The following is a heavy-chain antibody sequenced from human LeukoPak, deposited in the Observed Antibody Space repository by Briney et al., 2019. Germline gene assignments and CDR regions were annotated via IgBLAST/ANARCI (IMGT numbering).Heavy chain of an antibody. V-gene: IGHV3-7*01. J-gene: IGHJ4*02. CDR1: GFTFSSYW. D-gene: IGHD2-2*02. CDR3: TRVGYCSSTTCYTGDGFDY. Sequence: GSLRLSCAASGFTFSSYWMSWVRQAPGKGLEWVANIKQDGSEKYYVDSVKGRFTISRDNAKNSLYLQMNSLRAEDTAVCYCTRVGYCSSTTCYTGDGFDYWGQGTLVTVSS. CDR2: IKQDGSEK.